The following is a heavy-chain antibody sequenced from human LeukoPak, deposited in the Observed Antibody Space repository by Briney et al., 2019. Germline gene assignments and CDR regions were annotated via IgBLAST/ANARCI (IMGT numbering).Heavy chain of an antibody. D-gene: IGHD3-3*01. V-gene: IGHV3-9*01. Sequence: GGSLRLSCAASGFTFDDYAMHWVRQAPGKGLEWVSGISWNSGSIGYADSVKGRFTISRDNAKNSLYLQMNSLRAEDTALYYCAKDGFFGVVIISKSYFDSWGQGTPGTVSS. CDR3: AKDGFFGVVIISKSYFDS. CDR1: GFTFDDYA. J-gene: IGHJ4*02. CDR2: ISWNSGSI.